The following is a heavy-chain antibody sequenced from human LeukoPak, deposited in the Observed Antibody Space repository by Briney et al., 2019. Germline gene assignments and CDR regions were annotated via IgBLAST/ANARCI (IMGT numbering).Heavy chain of an antibody. D-gene: IGHD1-1*01. Sequence: GGSLRLSCAASGFTFSSYPMPWVRQAPGKGLEWVAVISYDGSNKYYADSVKGRFTISRDNSKNTLYLQMSSLRAEDTAVYYCAREMPTTETFDYWGQGTLVTVSS. CDR1: GFTFSSYP. CDR3: AREMPTTETFDY. V-gene: IGHV3-30*04. J-gene: IGHJ4*02. CDR2: ISYDGSNK.